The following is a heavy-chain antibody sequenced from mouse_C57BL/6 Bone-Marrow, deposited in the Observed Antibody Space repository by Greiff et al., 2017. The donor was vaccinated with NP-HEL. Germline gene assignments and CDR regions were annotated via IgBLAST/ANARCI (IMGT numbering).Heavy chain of an antibody. CDR2: IWWDDDK. V-gene: IGHV8-8*01. CDR1: GFSLSTFGMR. D-gene: IGHD2-4*01. CDR3: ARIRGALYDYDKGPWFAY. Sequence: QVTLKVCGPGILQPSQTLSLTCSFSGFSLSTFGMRVGWIRQPSGKGLEWLAHIWWDDDKYYNPALKSRLTISKDTSKNQVFLKIANVDTADTATYYCARIRGALYDYDKGPWFAYWGQGTLVTVSA. J-gene: IGHJ3*01.